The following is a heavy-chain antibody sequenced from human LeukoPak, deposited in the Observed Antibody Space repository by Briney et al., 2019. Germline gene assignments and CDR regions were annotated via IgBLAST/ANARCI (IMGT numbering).Heavy chain of an antibody. CDR3: VYWFDS. V-gene: IGHV3-66*01. J-gene: IGHJ5*01. CDR1: GFTVSSNY. CDR2: IYGGDNT. Sequence: GGSLRLSCAASGFTVSSNYMSWVRQAPGKGLEWVSLIYGGDNTYYADSVKGRFTISRDNSRNTLYLQMNSLRVEDTAVYYCVYWFDSWGQGTLVTVSS.